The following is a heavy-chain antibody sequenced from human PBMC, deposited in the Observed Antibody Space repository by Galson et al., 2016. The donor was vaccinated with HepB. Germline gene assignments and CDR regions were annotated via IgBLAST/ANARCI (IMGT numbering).Heavy chain of an antibody. CDR3: ARGAYCNTNSCPGPFDY. CDR2: TRNKPHRYST. CDR1: GFTFSDHY. D-gene: IGHD2/OR15-2a*01. V-gene: IGHV3-72*01. Sequence: SLRLSCAASGFTFSDHYMDWVRQAPGKGLEWVAPTRNKPHRYSTEYAASVKGRFTISRDDSKNSIYLHMNSLKIEDTAVYYCARGAYCNTNSCPGPFDYWSQGTRGTVSS. J-gene: IGHJ4*02.